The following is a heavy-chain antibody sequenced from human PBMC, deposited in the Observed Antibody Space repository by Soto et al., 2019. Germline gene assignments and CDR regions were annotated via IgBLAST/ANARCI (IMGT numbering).Heavy chain of an antibody. D-gene: IGHD6-19*01. CDR3: TGQSVGGDIDY. J-gene: IGHJ4*02. Sequence: SQTLSLTWAITGDTVSGNSAGWNCIRHSGSSCLEWLGRTYYRSKWYSGYAVSVKSRITVNPDTSKNQFSLKLNSVTPEDTAMYYCTGQSVGGDIDYWGQVTTVPVAS. CDR1: GDTVSGNSAG. V-gene: IGHV6-1*01. CDR2: TYYRSKWYS.